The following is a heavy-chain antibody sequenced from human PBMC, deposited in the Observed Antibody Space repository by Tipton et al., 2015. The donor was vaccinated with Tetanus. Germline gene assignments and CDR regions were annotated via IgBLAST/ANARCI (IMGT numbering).Heavy chain of an antibody. CDR2: FYYSGSS. CDR1: GRSLSGSTYY. Sequence: GLVKPSETLTLTCAVSGRSLSGSTYYWGWIRQPPGKGLEWIGGFYYSGSSYYNSSLKSRVTISMDRSKNQISLQLTSVTAADTAVYYCARANNDFPKKGPFDSWGQGSLVIVSS. D-gene: IGHD3-3*01. CDR3: ARANNDFPKKGPFDS. V-gene: IGHV4-39*07. J-gene: IGHJ4*02.